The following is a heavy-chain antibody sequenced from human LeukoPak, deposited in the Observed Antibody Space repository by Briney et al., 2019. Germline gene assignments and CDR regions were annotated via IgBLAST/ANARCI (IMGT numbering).Heavy chain of an antibody. V-gene: IGHV3-23*01. D-gene: IGHD3-10*01. CDR2: ISGSGGST. CDR3: AKDGPNYYGSGSYYNGPWSWFDP. CDR1: GFTFSSYA. Sequence: GGSLRLSCAASGFTFSSYAMSWVRQAPGKRLEWVSAISGSGGSTYYADSVKGRFTISRDNSKNTLYLQMNSLRAEDTAVYYCAKDGPNYYGSGSYYNGPWSWFDPWGQGTLVTVSS. J-gene: IGHJ5*02.